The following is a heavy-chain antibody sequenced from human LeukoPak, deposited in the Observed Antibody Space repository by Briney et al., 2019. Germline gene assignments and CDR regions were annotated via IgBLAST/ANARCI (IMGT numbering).Heavy chain of an antibody. J-gene: IGHJ4*02. CDR2: TYYRSKWYN. V-gene: IGHV6-1*01. D-gene: IGHD6-13*01. Sequence: SQTLSLTCAISGDSVSSNSAAWNWIRQSPSRGLEWLGRTYYRSKWYNDYAVSVKSRITINPDTSKNQFSLQLNSVTPEDTAVYYCARDLESYSSCWYYFDYWGQGTLVTVSS. CDR1: GDSVSSNSAA. CDR3: ARDLESYSSCWYYFDY.